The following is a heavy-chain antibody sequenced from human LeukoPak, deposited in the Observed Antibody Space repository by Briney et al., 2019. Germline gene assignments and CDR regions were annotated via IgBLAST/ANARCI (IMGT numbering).Heavy chain of an antibody. J-gene: IGHJ4*02. V-gene: IGHV3-49*03. CDR3: TRDRGAYNLYDY. Sequence: GGSLRLSCTASGFTFGDYAMSWIRLAPGKGLEWVGFIRSKAYGETADYAASVKGRFTISRDDSKAIAYLQMNSLKTEDTAVYHCTRDRGAYNLYDYWGQGTLVTVSS. CDR1: GFTFGDYA. CDR2: IRSKAYGETA. D-gene: IGHD1-1*01.